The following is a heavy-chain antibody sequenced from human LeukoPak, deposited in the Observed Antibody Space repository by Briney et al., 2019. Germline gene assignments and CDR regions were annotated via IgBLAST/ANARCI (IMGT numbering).Heavy chain of an antibody. CDR2: IYHSGST. CDR3: ARALTYCGGDCPYYFDY. CDR1: GGSISSYY. D-gene: IGHD2-21*01. J-gene: IGHJ4*02. Sequence: PSETLSLTCTVSGGSISSYYWSWIRQPPGKGLEWIGYIYHSGSTYYNPSLKSRVTISVDRSKNQFSLKLSSVTAADTAVYYCARALTYCGGDCPYYFDYWGQGTLVTVSS. V-gene: IGHV4-59*12.